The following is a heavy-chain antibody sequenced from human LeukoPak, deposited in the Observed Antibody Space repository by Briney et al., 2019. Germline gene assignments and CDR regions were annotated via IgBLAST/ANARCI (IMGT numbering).Heavy chain of an antibody. J-gene: IGHJ3*01. Sequence: GGSLRLSCAASGFTFSSFAMHWVRQAPGKGLEWVAVISYDGSNKYYADSVKGRFTISRDNSKNTLYLQMNSLRAEDTAVYYCAKEMNYYDSSGLFWGQGTMVTVSS. V-gene: IGHV3-30*04. CDR1: GFTFSSFA. CDR3: AKEMNYYDSSGLF. D-gene: IGHD3-22*01. CDR2: ISYDGSNK.